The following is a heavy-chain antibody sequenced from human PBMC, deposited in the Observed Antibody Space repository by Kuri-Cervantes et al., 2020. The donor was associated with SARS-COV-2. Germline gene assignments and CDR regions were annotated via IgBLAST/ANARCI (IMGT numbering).Heavy chain of an antibody. V-gene: IGHV3-48*01. Sequence: GGSLRLSCAASGFTFSSYAMRWVRQAPGKGLEWLSYITSSSSTVYYADSVKGRFSISRDNAKNSLYLQMNSLRAEDTAVYYCARGEHYARAKIGEDGLDIWGQGTMVTVSS. CDR1: GFTFSSYA. CDR2: ITSSSSTV. CDR3: ARGEHYARAKIGEDGLDI. J-gene: IGHJ3*02. D-gene: IGHD2-2*01.